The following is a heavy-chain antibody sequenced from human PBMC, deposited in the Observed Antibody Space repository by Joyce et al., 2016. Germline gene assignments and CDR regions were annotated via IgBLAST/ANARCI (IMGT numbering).Heavy chain of an antibody. CDR2: IFYSGSN. D-gene: IGHD2-15*01. Sequence: QVQLQESGPGLVKPAETLSLTCTVSGGSISRGIYYWGGVRQPPGKGLEWIGSIFYSGSNDFNAALKGRVTTSVDTSGNHFSLKLSSVTAADTAMYYCVRQWSGVCSGGSCYPIDAWGQGILVTVSS. CDR1: GGSISRGIYY. J-gene: IGHJ5*02. V-gene: IGHV4-39*01. CDR3: VRQWSGVCSGGSCYPIDA.